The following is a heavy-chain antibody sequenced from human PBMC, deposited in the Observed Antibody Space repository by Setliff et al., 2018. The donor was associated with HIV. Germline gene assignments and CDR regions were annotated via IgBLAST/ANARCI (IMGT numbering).Heavy chain of an antibody. V-gene: IGHV4-39*01. CDR3: ATLNFPLNWFDP. Sequence: SETLSLTCSVSGAPISSSPYYWAWIRQPPGKGLEWIATISYSGSIHYNLALMSRVTISMDTSRNQFSVKLSSVTAADTAIYYCATLNFPLNWFDPWGQGTPVTVSS. CDR2: ISYSGSI. J-gene: IGHJ5*02. CDR1: GAPISSSPYY.